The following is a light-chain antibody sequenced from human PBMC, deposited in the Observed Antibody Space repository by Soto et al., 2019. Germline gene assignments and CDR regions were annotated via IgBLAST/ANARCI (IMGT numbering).Light chain of an antibody. Sequence: SYELTQPPLVSVSPGQTSKIHGGGGKIGSKIEHWYKQRPGQAPVAHDFDATDRPSRIPERNSASRSGDTATLTISRVDAGDEDDYYCQKWAPTAEFVVFGSATKVNVL. V-gene: IGLV3-21*02. CDR1: KIGSKI. CDR3: QKWAPTAEFVV. CDR2: DAT. J-gene: IGLJ1*01.